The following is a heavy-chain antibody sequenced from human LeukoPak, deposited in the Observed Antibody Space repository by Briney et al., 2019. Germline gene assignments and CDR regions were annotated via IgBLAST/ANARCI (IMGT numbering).Heavy chain of an antibody. Sequence: PGGSLRLSCAASGFTFSDYYMSWIRQAPGKGLEWVSYISSSGSTIYYADSVKGRFTISRDNAKNSLYLQMNSLRAEDTAVYYCARVSGYDYTGAIAVAGREGYYYYGMDVWGQGTTVTVSS. CDR1: GFTFSDYY. CDR3: ARVSGYDYTGAIAVAGREGYYYYGMDV. V-gene: IGHV3-11*01. D-gene: IGHD5-12*01. CDR2: ISSSGSTI. J-gene: IGHJ6*02.